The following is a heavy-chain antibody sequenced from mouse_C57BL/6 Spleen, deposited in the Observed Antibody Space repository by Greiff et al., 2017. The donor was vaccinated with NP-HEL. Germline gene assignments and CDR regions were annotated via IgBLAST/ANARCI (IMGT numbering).Heavy chain of an antibody. CDR2: INYDGSST. J-gene: IGHJ4*01. D-gene: IGHD2-1*01. V-gene: IGHV5-16*01. CDR1: GFTFSDYY. CDR3: ARDRGYYGNPYYAMDY. Sequence: DVKLVESEGGLVQPGSSMKLSCTASGFTFSDYYMAWVRQVPEKGLEWVANINYDGSSTYYLDSLKSRFIISRDNAKNILYLQMSSLKSEDTATYYCARDRGYYGNPYYAMDYWGQGTSVTVSS.